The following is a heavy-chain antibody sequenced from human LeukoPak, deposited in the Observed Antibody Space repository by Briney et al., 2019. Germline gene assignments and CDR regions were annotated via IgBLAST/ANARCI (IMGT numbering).Heavy chain of an antibody. CDR3: ARRKYNGISDHAYFDY. D-gene: IGHD3-22*01. J-gene: IGHJ4*02. CDR1: GGSISSDTVF. CDR2: IYYSGRT. Sequence: SETLSLTCAVSGGSISSDTVFWDWIRQPPGKGLERIGSIYYSGRTSYNPSLNSRGTISADTSKNQVSLKLSSVTAADTAVYYCARRKYNGISDHAYFDYWGQGTLVTVSS. V-gene: IGHV4-39*01.